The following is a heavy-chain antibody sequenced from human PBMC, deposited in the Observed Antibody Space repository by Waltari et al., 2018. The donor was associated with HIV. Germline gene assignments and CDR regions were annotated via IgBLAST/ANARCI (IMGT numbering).Heavy chain of an antibody. Sequence: QVQLQLWGAGLLKPSETLSVTCAVYGASFSGYYWPWVRESLGKGLEWIGEIDQSGSTNYNPSLKSRVTMSVDTSKQQFSLRLTSATAAETAVYFCARMRAVAVAGDWGWDQYYYCLDVWGQGTTVTVS. CDR3: ARMRAVAVAGDWGWDQYYYCLDV. V-gene: IGHV4-34*01. CDR2: IDQSGST. D-gene: IGHD6-19*01. J-gene: IGHJ6*02. CDR1: GASFSGYY.